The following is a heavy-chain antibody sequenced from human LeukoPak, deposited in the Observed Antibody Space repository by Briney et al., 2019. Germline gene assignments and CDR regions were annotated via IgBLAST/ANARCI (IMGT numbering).Heavy chain of an antibody. CDR3: ARVLSNPGGYYFDY. V-gene: IGHV3-53*01. Sequence: SGGSLRLSCAASGFTVSSNYMSWVRQAPGKGLEWVSVIYSGGSTYYADSVKGRFTISRDNSKNTLYLQMNSLRAEGTAVYYCARVLSNPGGYYFDYWGQGTLVTVSS. J-gene: IGHJ4*02. CDR2: IYSGGST. CDR1: GFTVSSNY. D-gene: IGHD1-1*01.